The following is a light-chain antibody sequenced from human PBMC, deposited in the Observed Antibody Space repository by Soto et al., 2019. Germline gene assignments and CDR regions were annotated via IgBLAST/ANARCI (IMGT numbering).Light chain of an antibody. CDR3: QQYGSSPLT. CDR1: QSVSSSY. V-gene: IGKV3-20*01. Sequence: EIVLTQSPGTLSLSPGERATLSCRASQSVSSSYLAWYQQKPGQAPRLRIYGASSRATGIPDRFIGSGSGTDFTLTISRLEPEEFAVYYCQQYGSSPLTFGGGTKVEIK. J-gene: IGKJ4*01. CDR2: GAS.